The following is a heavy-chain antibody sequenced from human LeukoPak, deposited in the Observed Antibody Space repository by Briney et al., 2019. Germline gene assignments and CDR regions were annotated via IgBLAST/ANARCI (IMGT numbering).Heavy chain of an antibody. CDR3: ARGSGDYYDSSGYFLWYFDL. CDR1: GGTFSSYA. D-gene: IGHD3-22*01. J-gene: IGHJ2*01. Sequence: ASVKVSCKASGGTFSSYAISWVRQATGQGLEWMGWMNPNSGNTGYAQKFQGRVTMTRNTSISTAYMELSSLRSEDTAVYYCARGSGDYYDSSGYFLWYFDLWGRGTLVTVSS. V-gene: IGHV1-8*02. CDR2: MNPNSGNT.